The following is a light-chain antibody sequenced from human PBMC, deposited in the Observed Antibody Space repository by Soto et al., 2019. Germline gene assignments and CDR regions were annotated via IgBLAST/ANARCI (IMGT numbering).Light chain of an antibody. J-gene: IGLJ2*01. V-gene: IGLV2-11*01. CDR3: CSFAGTYIWL. CDR1: ASDVGASDY. Sequence: QSALTQPRSVSGSPGQSVTFSCTGTASDVGASDYVSWYQQHPGKAPQLLIYHVTKRAAGVADRFSASKSGNTASLSISGLQADDEADYYCCSFAGTYIWLFGGGTKVTVL. CDR2: HVT.